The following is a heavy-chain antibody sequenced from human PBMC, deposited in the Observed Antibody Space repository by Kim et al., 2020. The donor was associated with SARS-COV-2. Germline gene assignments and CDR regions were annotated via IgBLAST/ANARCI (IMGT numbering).Heavy chain of an antibody. V-gene: IGHV3-23*01. CDR3: AKVFGDTYSRDVGIDY. CDR2: ISGSGGST. CDR1: GFTFSSYA. Sequence: GGSLRLSCAASGFTFSSYAMSWVRQAPGKGLEWVSAISGSGGSTYYADSVKGRFTISRDNSKNTLYLQMNSLRAEDTAVYYCAKVFGDTYSRDVGIDYWGQGTLVTVSS. D-gene: IGHD4-4*01. J-gene: IGHJ4*02.